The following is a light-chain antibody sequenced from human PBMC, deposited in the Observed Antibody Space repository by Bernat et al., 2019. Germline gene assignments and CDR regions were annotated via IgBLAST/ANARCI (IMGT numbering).Light chain of an antibody. Sequence: AIQMTQSPSSLSASVGDRVTITCRASQDIGNDLGWYQQKPGKAPKLLIYGASSLQSGVPSRFSGSGSGTDFTLTVSSLQPEDFATYYCLQDYTYPWTFGQGTKVEIK. J-gene: IGKJ1*01. V-gene: IGKV1-6*01. CDR3: LQDYTYPWT. CDR2: GAS. CDR1: QDIGND.